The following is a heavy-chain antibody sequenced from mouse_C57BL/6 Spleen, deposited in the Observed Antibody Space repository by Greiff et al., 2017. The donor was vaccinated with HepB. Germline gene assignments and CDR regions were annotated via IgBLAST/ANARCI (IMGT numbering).Heavy chain of an antibody. CDR2: IDPSDSYT. Sequence: VQLQQSGAELVMPGASVKLSCKASGYTFTSYWMHWVKQRPGQGLEWIGEIDPSDSYTNYNQKFKGKSTLTVDKSSSTAYMQLSSLTSEDYAVYYCASSPMITTGNYYAMDYWGQGTSVTVSS. J-gene: IGHJ4*01. CDR3: ASSPMITTGNYYAMDY. D-gene: IGHD2-4*01. V-gene: IGHV1-69*01. CDR1: GYTFTSYW.